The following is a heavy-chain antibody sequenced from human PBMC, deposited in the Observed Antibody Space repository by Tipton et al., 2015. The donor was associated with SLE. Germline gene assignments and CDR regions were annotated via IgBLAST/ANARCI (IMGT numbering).Heavy chain of an antibody. CDR3: ARGGGSPSY. Sequence: TLSLTCAVYGGSFSGYYWSWIRQPPGKGLEWIGEINHSGSTNYNPSLKSRVTIPVDMSKNQFSLKLTSVTAADTAVYYCARGGGSPSYWGQGTLVTVSS. J-gene: IGHJ4*02. CDR2: INHSGST. V-gene: IGHV4-34*01. CDR1: GGSFSGYY. D-gene: IGHD2-15*01.